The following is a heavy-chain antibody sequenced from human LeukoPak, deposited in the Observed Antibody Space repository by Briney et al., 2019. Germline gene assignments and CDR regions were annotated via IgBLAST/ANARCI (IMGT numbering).Heavy chain of an antibody. V-gene: IGHV1-18*01. J-gene: IGHJ3*02. Sequence: GASVKVSCKASGYTFTSYGISWVRQAPGQGLEWMGWISAYNGNTNYAQKLQGRVTMTTDTSTSTAYMELRSLRSDDTAVYYCARPEGGTYYDAFDIWGQGTMVTVSS. CDR2: ISAYNGNT. CDR1: GYTFTSYG. D-gene: IGHD1-26*01. CDR3: ARPEGGTYYDAFDI.